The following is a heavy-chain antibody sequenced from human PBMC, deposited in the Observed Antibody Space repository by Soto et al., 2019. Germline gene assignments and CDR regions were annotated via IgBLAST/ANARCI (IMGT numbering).Heavy chain of an antibody. V-gene: IGHV4-31*02. Sequence: QVQLQESGPGLVKPSQTLSLNCTVSGASITRGGYFWNWIRQLPGKGLEWIGHTYSGTTSSNPSFKSRVSISVDTSENLFSLTLTSVTAADTAIYYCARDAEGSITGFFAHWGQGILVTVSS. CDR2: TYSGTT. CDR3: ARDAEGSITGFFAH. CDR1: GASITRGGYF. D-gene: IGHD1-20*01. J-gene: IGHJ4*02.